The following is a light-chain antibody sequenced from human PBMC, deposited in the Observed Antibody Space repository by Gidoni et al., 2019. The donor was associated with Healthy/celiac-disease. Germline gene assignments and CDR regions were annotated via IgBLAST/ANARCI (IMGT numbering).Light chain of an antibody. Sequence: LLHPPSVSGSPGRSITISCTGTSSDVGGYNYVSWYQQHPGKAPKLMSYEVSNRPSGVSNRFSGSKSGNTASLTISGLQAEDEADYYCSSYTSSSTRVFGGGTKLTVL. CDR3: SSYTSSSTRV. J-gene: IGLJ3*02. CDR2: EVS. CDR1: SSDVGGYNY. V-gene: IGLV2-14*01.